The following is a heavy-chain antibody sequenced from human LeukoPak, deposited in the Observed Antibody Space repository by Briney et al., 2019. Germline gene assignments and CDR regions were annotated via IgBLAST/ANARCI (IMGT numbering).Heavy chain of an antibody. CDR1: GNYW. CDR2: INGDGSWT. J-gene: IGHJ4*02. CDR3: VSFYETY. V-gene: IGHV3-74*01. D-gene: IGHD2-2*01. Sequence: GGSLRLSCAASGNYWMHWVRQAPGKGLAWVSHINGDGSWTSYADSVKGRFTISKNNAKNTVYLQMNKLRAEDTAVYYCVSFYETYWGRRTLVTVSS.